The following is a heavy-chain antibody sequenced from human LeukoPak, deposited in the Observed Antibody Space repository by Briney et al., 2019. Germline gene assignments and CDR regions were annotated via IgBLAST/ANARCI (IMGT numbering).Heavy chain of an antibody. CDR2: IFYSGST. V-gene: IGHV4-59*12. D-gene: IGHD1-26*01. J-gene: IGHJ6*03. Sequence: SETLSLTCTVSGGSINGYYWSWIRQSPGKGLEWIEYIFYSGSTNYNPSLKSRVTISVDTSKNQFSLKLSSVTAADTAVYYCARIVGAKFGYTYYYYMDVWGKGTTVTVSS. CDR1: GGSINGYY. CDR3: ARIVGAKFGYTYYYYMDV.